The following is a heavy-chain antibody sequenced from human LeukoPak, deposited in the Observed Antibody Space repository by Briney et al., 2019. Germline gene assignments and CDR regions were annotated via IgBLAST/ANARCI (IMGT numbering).Heavy chain of an antibody. CDR2: ISGSGGST. D-gene: IGHD6-19*01. Sequence: QSGGSLRLSCAASGFTFSSYAMSWVRQAPGKGLEWVSAISGSGGSTYYADSVKGRFTISRDNSKNTLYLQMNSLRAEDTAVYYCAKPTVGGWYGDDAFDIWGQGTMVTVSS. CDR3: AKPTVGGWYGDDAFDI. V-gene: IGHV3-23*01. CDR1: GFTFSSYA. J-gene: IGHJ3*02.